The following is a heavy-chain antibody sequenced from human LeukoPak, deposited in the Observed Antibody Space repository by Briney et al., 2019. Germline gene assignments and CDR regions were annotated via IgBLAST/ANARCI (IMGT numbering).Heavy chain of an antibody. CDR2: ISGSGGST. J-gene: IGHJ4*02. V-gene: IGHV3-23*01. D-gene: IGHD4-17*01. CDR3: AKDRGFAATVTTASFDY. CDR1: GFTFSSYA. Sequence: PGGSLRLSCAASGFTFSSYAMSWVRQAPGKGLEWVSAISGSGGSTYYADSVKGRFTISRDNSKNTLYLQMNSLRAEDTAVYYCAKDRGFAATVTTASFDYWGQGTLVTVSS.